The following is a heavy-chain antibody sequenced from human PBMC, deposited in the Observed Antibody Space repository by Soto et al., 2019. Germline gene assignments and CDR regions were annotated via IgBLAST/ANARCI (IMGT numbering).Heavy chain of an antibody. D-gene: IGHD2-2*01. CDR1: AFTFSDYW. Sequence: GGSLCLSSAASAFTFSDYWMSWGRQAPGKAPEWVANIKFDGSEKQYVDSVKGRFSISRDNSRNALFLQMNSLRAGDTAVYYCVKDGGYCSSTTCYSPRNHYFDSWGQGTLVTVSS. CDR2: IKFDGSEK. CDR3: VKDGGYCSSTTCYSPRNHYFDS. J-gene: IGHJ4*02. V-gene: IGHV3-7*03.